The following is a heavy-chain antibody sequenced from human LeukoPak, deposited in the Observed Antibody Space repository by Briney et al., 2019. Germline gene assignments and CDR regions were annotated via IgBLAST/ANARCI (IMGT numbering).Heavy chain of an antibody. D-gene: IGHD3-16*02. CDR2: ISWDGGST. V-gene: IGHV3-43*01. J-gene: IGHJ4*02. CDR1: GFTFDDYT. Sequence: GGSLRLSCAASGFTFDDYTMHWVRQAPGKGLEWVSLISWDGGSTYYADSVKGRFTISRDNSKNSLYLQMNSLRTEDTALYYCAKEGSITFGGVIARENYFDYWGQGTLVTVSS. CDR3: AKEGSITFGGVIARENYFDY.